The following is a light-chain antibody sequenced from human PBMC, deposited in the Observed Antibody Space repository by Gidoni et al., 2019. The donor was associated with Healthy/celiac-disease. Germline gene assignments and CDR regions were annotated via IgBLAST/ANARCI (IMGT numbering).Light chain of an antibody. Sequence: EIVMTQSPATLSVSPGERATRSCRASQSVSSNLAWYQQKPGQAPRLLIYGASTRATGIPARFSGSGSGTEFTLTISSLQFEDFAVYYCQQYNNWPLTFXGXTKVEIK. CDR2: GAS. CDR1: QSVSSN. V-gene: IGKV3-15*01. CDR3: QQYNNWPLT. J-gene: IGKJ4*01.